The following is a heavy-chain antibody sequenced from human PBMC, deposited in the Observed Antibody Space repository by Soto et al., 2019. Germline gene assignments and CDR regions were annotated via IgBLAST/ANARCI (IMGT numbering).Heavy chain of an antibody. V-gene: IGHV1-58*01. CDR1: GFTFTSSA. J-gene: IGHJ6*02. Sequence: SVKVSCKASGFTFTSSAVQWVRQARGQRLEWIGWIVVGSGNTNYAQKFQERVTITRDMSTSTAYMELSSLRSEDTAVYYCAAGTLDSSSWFIYYYYGMDVWGQGTTVTVSS. D-gene: IGHD6-13*01. CDR3: AAGTLDSSSWFIYYYYGMDV. CDR2: IVVGSGNT.